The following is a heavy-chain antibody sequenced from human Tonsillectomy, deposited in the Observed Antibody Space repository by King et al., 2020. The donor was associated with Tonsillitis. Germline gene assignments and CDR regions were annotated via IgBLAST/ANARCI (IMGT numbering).Heavy chain of an antibody. CDR1: GDSLTSGGYF. D-gene: IGHD4-17*01. V-gene: IGHV4-31*03. J-gene: IGHJ4*02. CDR2: IYHSGPT. Sequence: QLQESGPGLVRPSQTLSLICSGSGDSLTSGGYFWGWIRQHPAKGLECIGAIYHSGPTYHTPSLRSRLFMSVATSKNQFSLRLTSGTAADTAVYYCARNRDYGDYVDFWGQGTLVAVSS. CDR3: ARNRDYGDYVDF.